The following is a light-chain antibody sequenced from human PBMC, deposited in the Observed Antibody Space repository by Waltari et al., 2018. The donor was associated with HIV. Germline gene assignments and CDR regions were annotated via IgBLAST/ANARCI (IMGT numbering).Light chain of an antibody. CDR2: DAS. CDR3: QQYVTTPIT. CDR1: QSLSSTY. V-gene: IGKV3-20*01. J-gene: IGKJ5*01. Sequence: EIVLTQSPGALSLSPGERATLSCRTSQSLSSTYLAWYQQKPGQPPRLLMYDASTRATGIPDRFSGSGSGTDFTLTISRLEPEDFAVYYCQQYVTTPITFGQGTRLEIK.